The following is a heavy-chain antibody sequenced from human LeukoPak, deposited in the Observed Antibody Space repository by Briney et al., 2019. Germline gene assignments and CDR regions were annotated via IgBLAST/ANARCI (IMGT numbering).Heavy chain of an antibody. D-gene: IGHD3-9*01. Sequence: SETLSLTCTVSGGSISSGDYYWGWSRQPPGKGLEWIGYIYYSGSTYYNPSLKSRVTISVDTSKNQFSLKLSSVTAADTAVYYCARGLLTGYGIYFDYWGQGTLVTVSS. CDR3: ARGLLTGYGIYFDY. CDR2: IYYSGST. V-gene: IGHV4-30-4*02. CDR1: GGSISSGDYY. J-gene: IGHJ4*02.